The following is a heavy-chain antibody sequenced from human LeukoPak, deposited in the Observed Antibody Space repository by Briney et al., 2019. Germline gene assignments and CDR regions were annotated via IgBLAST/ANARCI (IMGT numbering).Heavy chain of an antibody. CDR2: ISGSGGST. Sequence: GGSLRLSCAASGFTFSSYAMSWVRQAPGKGLEWVSAISGSGGSTYYADSVKGRFTISRDNSKNTLYLQMISLRAEDTAVYFCAKHEGATTLSPFNFWGQGTLVTVSS. CDR1: GFTFSSYA. D-gene: IGHD1-26*01. CDR3: AKHEGATTLSPFNF. V-gene: IGHV3-23*01. J-gene: IGHJ4*02.